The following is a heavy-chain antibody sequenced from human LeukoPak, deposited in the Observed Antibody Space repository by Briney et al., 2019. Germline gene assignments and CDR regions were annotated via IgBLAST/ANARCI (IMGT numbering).Heavy chain of an antibody. CDR3: ARDPYYYDSSGYLSSNWYFDL. D-gene: IGHD3-22*01. Sequence: PSETLSLTCTVSGGSISSSSYYWGWIRQPPGKGLEWIGSIYYSGSTYYNPSLKSRVTISVDTSKNQFSLKLSSVTAADTAVYYCARDPYYYDSSGYLSSNWYFDLWGRGTLVTVSS. J-gene: IGHJ2*01. CDR2: IYYSGST. CDR1: GGSISSSSYY. V-gene: IGHV4-39*07.